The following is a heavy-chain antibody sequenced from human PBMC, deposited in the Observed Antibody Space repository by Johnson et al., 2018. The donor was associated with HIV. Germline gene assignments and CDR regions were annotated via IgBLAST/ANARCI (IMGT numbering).Heavy chain of an antibody. CDR1: GFTFSSYA. CDR2: ISYDGSNK. CDR3: ARGWGRSSGTFDAFDI. D-gene: IGHD6-19*01. Sequence: QVQLVESGGGVVQPGRSLRLSCAASGFTFSSYAMHWVRQAPGKGLEWVAVISYDGSNKYYANYVKGRFTISSDNSKNKLYLQTNSLRAEDTAVYYCARGWGRSSGTFDAFDIWGQGTMVTVSS. J-gene: IGHJ3*02. V-gene: IGHV3-30*04.